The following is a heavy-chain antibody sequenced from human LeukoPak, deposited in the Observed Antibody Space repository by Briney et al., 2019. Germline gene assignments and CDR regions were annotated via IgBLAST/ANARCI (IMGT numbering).Heavy chain of an antibody. Sequence: SETLSLTCAVYGGSFSGYYWSWIRQPAGKGLEWIGRIYTSGSTNYNPSLKSRVTMSVDTSKNQFSLKLSSVTAADTAVYYCARDLVLWGWAFDIWGQGTMVTVSS. D-gene: IGHD3-10*01. V-gene: IGHV4-4*07. CDR2: IYTSGST. J-gene: IGHJ3*02. CDR1: GGSFSGYY. CDR3: ARDLVLWGWAFDI.